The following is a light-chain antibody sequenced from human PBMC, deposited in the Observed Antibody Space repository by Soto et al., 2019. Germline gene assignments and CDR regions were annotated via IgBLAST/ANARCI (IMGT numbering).Light chain of an antibody. V-gene: IGLV2-14*01. J-gene: IGLJ1*01. CDR3: SSYTSSNTLV. CDR2: EVS. Sequence: QSALTQPASVSGSPGQSITISCTGTSSDLGGYNYVFWYQQHPGKAPKLMIYEVSNRPSGVSNRFSGSKSGNTASLTISGLQAEDEADYYCSSYTSSNTLVFGTGTKLTVL. CDR1: SSDLGGYNY.